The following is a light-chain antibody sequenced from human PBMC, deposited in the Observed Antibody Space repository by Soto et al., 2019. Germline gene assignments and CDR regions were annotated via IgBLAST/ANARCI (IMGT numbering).Light chain of an antibody. Sequence: QSALTQPASVSGSPGQSITISCTGTSSDVGGYNYVSWYQQHPGKAPKLMIYEVNYRPSGVSNRFSGSKSGNTASLTISGLLAEDEADYYCSSYTSSSTGVFGTGTKVTVL. CDR3: SSYTSSSTGV. J-gene: IGLJ1*01. CDR2: EVN. CDR1: SSDVGGYNY. V-gene: IGLV2-14*01.